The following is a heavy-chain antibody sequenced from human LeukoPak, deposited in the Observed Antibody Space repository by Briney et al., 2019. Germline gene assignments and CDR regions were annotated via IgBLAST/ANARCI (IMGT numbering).Heavy chain of an antibody. Sequence: GGSLRLSCAAPGFTFTTYAMTWVRQAPGKGLEWVSFISGSGDSAYYADSVKGRFTISRDYSKNTVYLQMNSLRAEDTAIYYCARDKSIATRPIFAYWGQGTLVTVSS. CDR1: GFTFTTYA. D-gene: IGHD6-6*01. CDR2: ISGSGDSA. CDR3: ARDKSIATRPIFAY. J-gene: IGHJ4*02. V-gene: IGHV3-23*01.